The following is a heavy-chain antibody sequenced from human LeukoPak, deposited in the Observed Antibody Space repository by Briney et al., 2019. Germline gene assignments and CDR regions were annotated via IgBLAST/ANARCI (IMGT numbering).Heavy chain of an antibody. Sequence: GGSLRLSCAASGFTFSNYAMHWVRQAPGKGLEWETFIRYDGSNKYYAESVKGRFTISRDNSKNTLYLQMSSLRAEDTAVYYCAKAIHSSSSGVVDYWGQGTLVTVSS. V-gene: IGHV3-30*02. CDR1: GFTFSNYA. CDR2: IRYDGSNK. CDR3: AKAIHSSSSGVVDY. J-gene: IGHJ4*02. D-gene: IGHD6-6*01.